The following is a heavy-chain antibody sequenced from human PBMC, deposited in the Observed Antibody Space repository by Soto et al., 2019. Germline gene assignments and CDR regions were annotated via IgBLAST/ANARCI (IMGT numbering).Heavy chain of an antibody. CDR1: GFTFDDYA. CDR3: AKSTDYDILTFGRDGHAFHI. V-gene: IGHV3-9*01. D-gene: IGHD3-9*01. CDR2: ISWNSGSI. Sequence: EVQLVESGGGLVQPGMSLRLSCAASGFTFDDYAMHWVRQTPGKGLEWVSGISWNSGSIGYADSVKGRFTGSRDNAKSSLYLQMNRLRVEDTALYYCAKSTDYDILTFGRDGHAFHICGLGALVTISS. J-gene: IGHJ3*02.